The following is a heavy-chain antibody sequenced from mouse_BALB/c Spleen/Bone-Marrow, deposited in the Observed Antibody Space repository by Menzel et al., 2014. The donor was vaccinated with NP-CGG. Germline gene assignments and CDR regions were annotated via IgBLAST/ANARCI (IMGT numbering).Heavy chain of an antibody. CDR3: ARSRYFDN. D-gene: IGHD3-3*01. CDR2: INPNTDGT. CDR1: GYTFTDYY. J-gene: IGHJ2*01. Sequence: EVQLQQSGPELVKPGTSVKMSCKASGYTFTDYYMMWVRQSHGKSLEWIGHINPNTDGTFYNQKFKGKATLTVDKSSSTAYMQLNSLTSEDSAVYYCARSRYFDNWGQGNHSHSLL. V-gene: IGHV1-26*01.